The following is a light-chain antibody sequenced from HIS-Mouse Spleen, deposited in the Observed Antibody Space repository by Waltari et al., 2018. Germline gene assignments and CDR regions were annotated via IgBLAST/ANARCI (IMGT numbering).Light chain of an antibody. CDR2: GAS. Sequence: TQSPGTLSLSPGERATLSCRASQSVSSSYLAWYQQKPGQAPRLLVYGASSRATGIPDRFSGSGSGTDFTLTISRLEPEDFAVYYCQQYGSSPRTFGQGPRWKSN. CDR1: QSVSSSY. V-gene: IGKV3-20*01. CDR3: QQYGSSPRT. J-gene: IGKJ1*01.